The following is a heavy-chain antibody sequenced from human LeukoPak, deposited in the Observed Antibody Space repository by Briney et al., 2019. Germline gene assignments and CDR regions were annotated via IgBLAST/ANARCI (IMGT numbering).Heavy chain of an antibody. CDR3: ARDIPFGGVIPKGWFDP. CDR2: ISSSGSTI. J-gene: IGHJ5*02. CDR1: GFTFSDYY. V-gene: IGHV3-11*01. D-gene: IGHD3-16*02. Sequence: PGGSLRLSCAASGFTFSDYYMSWIRQAPGKGLEWVSYISSSGSTIYYADSVKGRFTISRDNAKNSLYLQMNSLRAEDTAVYYCARDIPFGGVIPKGWFDPWGQGTLVTVSS.